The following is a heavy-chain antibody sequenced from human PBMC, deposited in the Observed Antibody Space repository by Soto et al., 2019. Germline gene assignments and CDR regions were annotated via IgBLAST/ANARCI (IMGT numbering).Heavy chain of an antibody. CDR3: ARAATMIVVAPDY. V-gene: IGHV1-18*01. J-gene: IGHJ4*02. Sequence: QVQLVQSGAEVKKPGASVKVSCKASGYTFTHYGITWVRQAPGQGLEWMGWISTSNGNTKYAQKLQGRVTMTTDTSTSSAYMEVRSLRSDDTEVYYYARAATMIVVAPDYWGQGTLVTVSS. CDR2: ISTSNGNT. D-gene: IGHD3-22*01. CDR1: GYTFTHYG.